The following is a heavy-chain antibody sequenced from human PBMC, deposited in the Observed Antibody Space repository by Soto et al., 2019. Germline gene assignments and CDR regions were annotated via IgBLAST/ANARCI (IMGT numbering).Heavy chain of an antibody. D-gene: IGHD6-19*01. CDR2: IWYDGSNK. J-gene: IGHJ6*02. Sequence: GKGLEWVAVIWYDGSNKYYADSVKGRFTISRDNSKNTLYLQMNSLRAEDTAVYYCARDSRVAGLYGMDVWGQGTTVTVSS. CDR3: ARDSRVAGLYGMDV. V-gene: IGHV3-33*01.